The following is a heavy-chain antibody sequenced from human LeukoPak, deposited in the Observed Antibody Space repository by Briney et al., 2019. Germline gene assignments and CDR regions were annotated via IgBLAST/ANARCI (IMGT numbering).Heavy chain of an antibody. V-gene: IGHV3-53*01. CDR2: IYSGGST. J-gene: IGHJ4*02. CDR3: ARAPEYSGSSLDY. D-gene: IGHD1-26*01. Sequence: GGSLRLSCAASGFTVSSNYMSWVRQAPGKGLEWVSVIYSGGSTYYADSVKGRFTISRDNSKNTLYLQMNSLRAEDTAVYYCARAPEYSGSSLDYWGQGTLVTVSS. CDR1: GFTVSSNY.